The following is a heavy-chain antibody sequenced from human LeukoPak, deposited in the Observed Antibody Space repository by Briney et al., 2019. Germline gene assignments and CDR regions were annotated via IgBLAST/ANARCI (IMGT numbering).Heavy chain of an antibody. CDR2: INAGNGNT. CDR3: ARVRSVTGFFDY. V-gene: IGHV1-3*01. J-gene: IGHJ4*02. Sequence: ASVKVSCKASGYTFTSYAMHWVRQAPGQRLEWMGWINAGNGNTKYSQKFQGRVTITRDTSASTAYMELSSLRSEDTAVYYCARVRSVTGFFDYWSQGTLVTVSS. CDR1: GYTFTSYA. D-gene: IGHD1-20*01.